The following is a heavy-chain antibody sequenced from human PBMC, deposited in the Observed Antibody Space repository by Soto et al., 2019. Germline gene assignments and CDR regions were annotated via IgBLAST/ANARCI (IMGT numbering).Heavy chain of an antibody. CDR1: GYTFTSYY. D-gene: IGHD3-22*01. CDR2: INPSGGST. J-gene: IGHJ4*02. Sequence: ASVKVSFKASGYTFTSYYMHWVRQTPGQGLEWMGIINPSGGSTSYAQKFQGRVTMTRDTSTSTVYMELSSLRSEDTAVYYCARGEDSSGYYRDYFDYWGQGTLVTVSS. V-gene: IGHV1-46*01. CDR3: ARGEDSSGYYRDYFDY.